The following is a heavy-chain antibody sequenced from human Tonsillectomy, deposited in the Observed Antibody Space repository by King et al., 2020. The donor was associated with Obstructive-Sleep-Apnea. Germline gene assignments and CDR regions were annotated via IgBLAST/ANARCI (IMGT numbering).Heavy chain of an antibody. J-gene: IGHJ3*01. Sequence: VQLVESGGGLVKPGGSLRLSCAASGFTFSSYSMNWVRQAPGKGLEWVSSISDSGTFKFYSDSLKGRFTISRDNAENSLYRQMKSLRDEDTAVYFCAREGSRFRDALDFWGQGTLVTVSS. CDR2: ISDSGTFK. CDR1: GFTFSSYS. CDR3: AREGSRFRDALDF. D-gene: IGHD3-3*01. V-gene: IGHV3-21*01.